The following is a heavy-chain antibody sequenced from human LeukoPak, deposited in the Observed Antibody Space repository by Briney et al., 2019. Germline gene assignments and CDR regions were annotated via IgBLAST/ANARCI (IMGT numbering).Heavy chain of an antibody. CDR2: ISWNSGSI. V-gene: IGHV3-9*01. D-gene: IGHD1-26*01. CDR1: GFTFDDYA. J-gene: IGHJ6*02. CDR3: AKDRQWELLNGMDV. Sequence: GGSLRLPCAASGFTFDDYAMHWVRQAPGKGLEWVSGISWNSGSIGYADSVKGRFTISRDNAKNSLYLQMNSLRAEDTALYYCAKDRQWELLNGMDVWGQGTTVTVSS.